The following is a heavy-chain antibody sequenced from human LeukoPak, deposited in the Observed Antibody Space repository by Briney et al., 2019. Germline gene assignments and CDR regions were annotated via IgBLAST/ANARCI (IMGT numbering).Heavy chain of an antibody. CDR3: ARVHNEELYFDWLFGDAFDI. Sequence: PGGSLRLSCAASGFTFSSYAMHWVRQAPGKGLEYVSAISSNGGSTYYANSVKGRFTISRDNSKNTLYPQMGSLRAEDMAVYYCARVHNEELYFDWLFGDAFDIWGQGTMVTVSS. V-gene: IGHV3-64*01. J-gene: IGHJ3*02. CDR2: ISSNGGST. D-gene: IGHD3-9*01. CDR1: GFTFSSYA.